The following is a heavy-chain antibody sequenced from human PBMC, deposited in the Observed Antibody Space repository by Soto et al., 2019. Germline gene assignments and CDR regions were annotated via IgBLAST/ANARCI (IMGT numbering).Heavy chain of an antibody. Sequence: GGSLRLSCAASGFTFSNAWMNWVCQAPGKGLEWVGRIKSKTDGGTTDYAAPVKGRFTISRDDSKNTLYLQMNSLKTEDTAVYYCTTGFKQQLVPNFDYWGQGTLVTVSS. J-gene: IGHJ4*02. D-gene: IGHD6-13*01. V-gene: IGHV3-15*07. CDR1: GFTFSNAW. CDR2: IKSKTDGGTT. CDR3: TTGFKQQLVPNFDY.